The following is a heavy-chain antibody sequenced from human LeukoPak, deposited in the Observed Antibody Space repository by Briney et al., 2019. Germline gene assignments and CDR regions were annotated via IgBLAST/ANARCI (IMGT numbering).Heavy chain of an antibody. Sequence: GGSLRLSCAASGFAFSDYYMSWIRQAPGKGLEWVSYISSSGSTIYYADSVKGRFTISRDNAKNSLYLQMNSLRAEDTAVYYCARASNHDAFDIWGQGTMVTVSS. CDR2: ISSSGSTI. D-gene: IGHD1-14*01. CDR3: ARASNHDAFDI. CDR1: GFAFSDYY. V-gene: IGHV3-11*01. J-gene: IGHJ3*02.